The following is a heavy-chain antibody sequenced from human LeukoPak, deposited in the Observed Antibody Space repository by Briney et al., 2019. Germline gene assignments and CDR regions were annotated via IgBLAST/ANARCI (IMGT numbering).Heavy chain of an antibody. Sequence: GGSLRLSCVVSGFDLSDYYMSWIRQAPGKGLEWISYISSSGGNIYFADAVKGRFTMSRDNARGSLYLQMNSLRADDTAIYYCARRRDYFDYWGQGTLVTVSS. CDR2: ISSSGGNI. CDR1: GFDLSDYY. J-gene: IGHJ4*02. V-gene: IGHV3-11*01. CDR3: ARRRDYFDY.